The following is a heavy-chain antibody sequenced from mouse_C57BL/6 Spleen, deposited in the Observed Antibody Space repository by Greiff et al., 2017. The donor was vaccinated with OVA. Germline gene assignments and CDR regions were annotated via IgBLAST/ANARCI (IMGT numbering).Heavy chain of an antibody. CDR1: GYTFTDYY. D-gene: IGHD2-1*01. CDR3: ASYGNSAWFAY. Sequence: VQLQQSGPVLVKPGASVKMSCKASGYTFTDYYMNWVKQSHGKSLEWIGVINPYNGGTSYNQKFKGKATLTVDKSSSTAYMELNSLTSDDSAVYYCASYGNSAWFAYWGQGTLVTVSA. J-gene: IGHJ3*01. CDR2: INPYNGGT. V-gene: IGHV1-19*01.